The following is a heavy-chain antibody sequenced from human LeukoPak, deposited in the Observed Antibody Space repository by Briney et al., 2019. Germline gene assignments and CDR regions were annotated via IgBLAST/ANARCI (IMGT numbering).Heavy chain of an antibody. V-gene: IGHV1-69*04. CDR2: ITPILGIA. CDR1: GGTFSDYA. Sequence: SVKVSCKASGGTFSDYAISWVRQAPGQGLEWMGRITPILGIANYAQMFQGRVTITADKSTNTAYMELSSLRSEDTAVYYCARDQGSGWTPPFGYWGQGTLVTVSS. J-gene: IGHJ4*02. CDR3: ARDQGSGWTPPFGY. D-gene: IGHD6-19*01.